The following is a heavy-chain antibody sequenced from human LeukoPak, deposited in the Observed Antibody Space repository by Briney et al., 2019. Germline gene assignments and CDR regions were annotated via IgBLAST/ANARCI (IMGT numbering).Heavy chain of an antibody. D-gene: IGHD6-13*01. V-gene: IGHV3-7*03. CDR3: ARDARQQLVERFDY. CDR2: IKQDGSEK. CDR1: GFTFSSYW. Sequence: GGSLRLSCAASGFTFSSYWMSWVRQAPGKGLEWVANIKQDGSEKYYVDSVKGRFTISRDNAKNSLYLQMNSLRAEDTAVYYCARDARQQLVERFDYWGQGTLVTVSS. J-gene: IGHJ4*02.